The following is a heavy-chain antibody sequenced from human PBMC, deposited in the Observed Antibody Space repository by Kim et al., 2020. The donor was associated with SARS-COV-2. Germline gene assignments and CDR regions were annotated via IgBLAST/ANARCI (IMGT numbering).Heavy chain of an antibody. CDR1: GGSFSGYY. J-gene: IGHJ4*02. D-gene: IGHD4-17*01. CDR2: INHSGST. Sequence: SETLSLTCAVYGGSFSGYYWSWIRQPPGKGLEWIGEINHSGSTNYNPSLKSRVTISVDTSKNQFSLKLSSVTAADTAVYYCARDYGGKRFDYRGQGTLVTVSS. CDR3: ARDYGGKRFDY. V-gene: IGHV4-34*01.